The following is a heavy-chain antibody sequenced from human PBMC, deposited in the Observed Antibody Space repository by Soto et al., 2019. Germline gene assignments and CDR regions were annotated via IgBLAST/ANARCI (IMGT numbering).Heavy chain of an antibody. J-gene: IGHJ6*02. CDR3: AKGITDTGGYYYYSMDV. CDR2: ISGSGGIT. V-gene: IGHV3-23*01. Sequence: EVKLLDSGGGLVQTGGSLRLSCAASGFTFSSYAMGWVRQAPGKGLDWVSVISGSGGITYSADSVKGQFTISRDNSKNILYLQMNSLRAEDTAVYYCAKGITDTGGYYYYSMDVWGQGTAVTVSS. D-gene: IGHD3-16*01. CDR1: GFTFSSYA.